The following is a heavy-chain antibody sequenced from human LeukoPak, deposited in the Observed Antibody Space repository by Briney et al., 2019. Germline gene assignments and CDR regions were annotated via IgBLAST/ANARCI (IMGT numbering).Heavy chain of an antibody. Sequence: PGGSLRLSCAASGFTFSSYSMNWVRQAPGKGLEWVSSISSSSSYIYYADSVKGRFTISRDNSKNTLYLQMNSLRAEDTAVYYCAKVIVVASPDYWGQGTLVTVSS. CDR2: ISSSSSYI. V-gene: IGHV3-21*04. J-gene: IGHJ4*02. D-gene: IGHD2-2*01. CDR1: GFTFSSYS. CDR3: AKVIVVASPDY.